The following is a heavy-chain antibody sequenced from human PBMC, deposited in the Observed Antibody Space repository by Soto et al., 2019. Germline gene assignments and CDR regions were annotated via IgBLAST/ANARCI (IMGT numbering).Heavy chain of an antibody. CDR2: ISGSGDST. CDR1: GIIFRNYA. V-gene: IGHV3-23*01. D-gene: IGHD3-9*01. CDR3: AKKAEKHFDWMFYADS. Sequence: GGTLRLYCATSGIIFRNYAMGWVRQAPGKGLEWVSAISGSGDSTYYADSVKGRFTISRDNSKNTLYLQMNSLRVEDTAIFYCAKKAEKHFDWMFYADSWGQGTLVTVSS. J-gene: IGHJ4*02.